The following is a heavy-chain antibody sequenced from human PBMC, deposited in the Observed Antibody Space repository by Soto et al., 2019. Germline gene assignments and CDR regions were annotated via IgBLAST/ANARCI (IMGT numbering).Heavy chain of an antibody. V-gene: IGHV4-34*01. D-gene: IGHD3-22*01. CDR2: INHSGST. Sequence: PSETLSLTCAVYGGSFSGYYWSWIRQPPGKGLEWIGEINHSGSTNYNPSLKSRVTISVDTSKNQFSLKLSSVTAADTAVYYCGRGPGGCSYDYWGQGTLVTVSS. CDR1: GGSFSGYY. CDR3: GRGPGGCSYDY. J-gene: IGHJ4*02.